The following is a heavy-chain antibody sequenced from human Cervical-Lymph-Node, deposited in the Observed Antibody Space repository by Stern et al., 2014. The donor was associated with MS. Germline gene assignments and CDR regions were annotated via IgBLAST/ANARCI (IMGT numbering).Heavy chain of an antibody. D-gene: IGHD1/OR15-1a*01. J-gene: IGHJ3*02. V-gene: IGHV1-8*01. Sequence: QVQLMQSGAEVKKPGASVKVACKASGYPFTGYDITWVRQATGQGLEWMGWINPNSAATGNAQKFQGRVSMARDTSTDTVYMELNSLASEDTGVYYCARRKTGWTGTTLFDVFDTWGQGTVVTVSS. CDR2: INPNSAAT. CDR3: ARRKTGWTGTTLFDVFDT. CDR1: GYPFTGYD.